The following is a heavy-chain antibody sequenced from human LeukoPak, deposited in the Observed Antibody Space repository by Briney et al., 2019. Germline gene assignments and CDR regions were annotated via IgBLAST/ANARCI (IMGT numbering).Heavy chain of an antibody. CDR2: ILSDGSKE. Sequence: GGSLRLSCVASGFTFSTYTMNWVRQAPGKGLEWVAVILSDGSKEFYTDSVKGRFTISRDNSKNTLCLQMNNLRVEDTAVYYCAKGRGYCSGGSCYSDYWGQGTLVTVSS. J-gene: IGHJ4*02. CDR3: AKGRGYCSGGSCYSDY. V-gene: IGHV3-33*06. D-gene: IGHD2-15*01. CDR1: GFTFSTYT.